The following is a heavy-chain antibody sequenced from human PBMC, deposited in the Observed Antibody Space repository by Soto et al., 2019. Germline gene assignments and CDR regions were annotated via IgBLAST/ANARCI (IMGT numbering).Heavy chain of an antibody. V-gene: IGHV4-4*02. J-gene: IGHJ4*02. CDR3: ARLVYDTRLNYMYFDF. Sequence: SETLSLTCAVSGVSVSRGNWWTWVRQTPQRGLEYIGEIFHDGTANYYPSFERRVAISVDTSKNQFSLKLTSVTAADTAIYLCARLVYDTRLNYMYFDFWGQGALVTVSS. CDR1: GVSVSRGNW. CDR2: IFHDGTA. D-gene: IGHD2-8*01.